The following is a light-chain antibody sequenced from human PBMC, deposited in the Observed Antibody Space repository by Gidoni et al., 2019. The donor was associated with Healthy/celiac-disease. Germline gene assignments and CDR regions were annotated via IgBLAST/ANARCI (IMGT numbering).Light chain of an antibody. CDR1: QSVSSN. J-gene: IGKJ1*01. V-gene: IGKV3-15*01. CDR2: GAA. Sequence: IAMTQSPATLSVSPGERATLSCRASQSVSSNLAWYQQKPGQAPRLLIYGAATRATGSPARFSSSGSGTEFTLTISSLQSEDFAVFYCRQYNNWPWTFGQGTKVEIK. CDR3: RQYNNWPWT.